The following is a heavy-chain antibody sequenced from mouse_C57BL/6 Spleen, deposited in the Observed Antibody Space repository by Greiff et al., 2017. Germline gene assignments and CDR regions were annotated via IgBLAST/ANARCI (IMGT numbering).Heavy chain of an antibody. V-gene: IGHV3-6*01. CDR1: GYSITSGYY. D-gene: IGHD1-1*01. J-gene: IGHJ2*01. Sequence: EVKLQESGPGLVKPSQSLSLTCSVTGYSITSGYYWNWIRQFPGNKLEWMGYISYDGSNNYNPSLKNRISITRDTSKNQFFLKLNSVTTEDTATYYCARGGYGSSYMDYWGQGTTLTVSS. CDR2: ISYDGSN. CDR3: ARGGYGSSYMDY.